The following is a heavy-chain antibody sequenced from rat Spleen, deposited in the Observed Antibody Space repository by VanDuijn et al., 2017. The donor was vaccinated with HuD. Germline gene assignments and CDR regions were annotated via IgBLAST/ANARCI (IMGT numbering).Heavy chain of an antibody. J-gene: IGHJ2*01. D-gene: IGHD1-1*01. CDR1: GFSLTSYN. CDR2: IIYDGSRT. Sequence: VQLKESGPGLVQPSQTLSLTCTVSGFSLTSYNVHWVRQAPKKGLEWVATIIYDGSRTYYRDSVKGRFTISRDNAKSTLYLQMDSLRSEDTATYYCATHSYSGALFDYWGQGVMVTVSS. CDR3: ATHSYSGALFDY. V-gene: IGHV5S10*01.